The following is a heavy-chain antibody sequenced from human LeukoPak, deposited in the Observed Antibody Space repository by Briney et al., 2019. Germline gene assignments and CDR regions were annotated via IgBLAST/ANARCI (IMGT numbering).Heavy chain of an antibody. CDR3: ARDPDYGGNVWFDP. CDR2: IYGGGTT. CDR1: GFTVSSNY. J-gene: IGHJ5*02. D-gene: IGHD4-23*01. V-gene: IGHV3-66*01. Sequence: GGSLRLSCAASGFTVSSNYMSWVRQAPGKGLEWVSIIYGGGTTYYADSVKGRFTISRDNSKKTLYLQMNSLRAEDTAVYYCARDPDYGGNVWFDPWGQGTLVTVSS.